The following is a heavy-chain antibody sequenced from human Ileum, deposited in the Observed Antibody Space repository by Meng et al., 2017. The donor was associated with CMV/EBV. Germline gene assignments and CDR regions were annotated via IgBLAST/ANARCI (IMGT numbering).Heavy chain of an antibody. Sequence: ASVKVSCKASGYTITGYYMHWVRQAPGQGLEGMGWINPNSGGTNHAQKFQGRVTMTRDTSISTSYMELSRLRSDDTAVYYCARDKSAYSSSWYTPGAYWGQGTLVTVSS. CDR1: GYTITGYY. CDR3: ARDKSAYSSSWYTPGAY. V-gene: IGHV1-2*02. CDR2: INPNSGGT. J-gene: IGHJ4*02. D-gene: IGHD6-13*01.